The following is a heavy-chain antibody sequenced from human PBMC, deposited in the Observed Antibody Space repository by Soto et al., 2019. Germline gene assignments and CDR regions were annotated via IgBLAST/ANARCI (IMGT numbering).Heavy chain of an antibody. J-gene: IGHJ4*02. CDR2: ISSNGNT. CDR3: ACLRGKRGSPIDY. CDR1: GDSTSNYY. Sequence: SETLSLTCIISGDSTSNYYWSWIRQPPGKGLEWIGYISSNGNTNYNPSLKSRVTISLDTSKDQLSLKVTSVTAADTAMYYCACLRGKRGSPIDYWGQGTQVTVSS. V-gene: IGHV4-59*01. D-gene: IGHD2-15*01.